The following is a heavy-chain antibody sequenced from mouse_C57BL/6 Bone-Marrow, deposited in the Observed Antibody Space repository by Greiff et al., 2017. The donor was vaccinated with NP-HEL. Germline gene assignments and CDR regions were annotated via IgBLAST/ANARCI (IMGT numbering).Heavy chain of an antibody. V-gene: IGHV3-8*01. J-gene: IGHJ2*01. CDR2: ISYSGST. CDR3: ARRRGYYGSLDY. CDR1: GYSITSDY. D-gene: IGHD1-1*01. Sequence: VQLQQSGPGLAKPSQTLSLTCSVTGYSITSDYWNWFRKFPGNKLEYMGYISYSGSTYSNPSLKSRISITRDTSKNQYYLQFNSVTTEDTATYYGARRRGYYGSLDYWGQGTTLTVAS.